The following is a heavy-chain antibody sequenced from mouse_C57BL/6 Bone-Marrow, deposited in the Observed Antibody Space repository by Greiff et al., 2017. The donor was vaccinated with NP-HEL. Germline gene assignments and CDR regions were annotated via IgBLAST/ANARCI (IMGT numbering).Heavy chain of an antibody. J-gene: IGHJ4*01. CDR3: AREKAMVTYAMGY. Sequence: QVQLQQPGAELVKPGASVKLSCKASGYTFTSYWMQWVKQRPGQGLEWIGEIDPSDSYTNYNQKFKGKATLTVDTSSSTAYMQLSSLTSEDSAVYYCAREKAMVTYAMGYWGQGTSVTVSS. D-gene: IGHD2-2*01. V-gene: IGHV1-50*01. CDR1: GYTFTSYW. CDR2: IDPSDSYT.